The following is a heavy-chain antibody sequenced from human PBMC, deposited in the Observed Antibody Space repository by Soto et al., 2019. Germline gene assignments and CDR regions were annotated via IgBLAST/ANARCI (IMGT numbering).Heavy chain of an antibody. D-gene: IGHD1-26*01. J-gene: IGHJ3*02. V-gene: IGHV3-30*18. CDR1: GFTFSTYG. Sequence: QVQLVESGGGVVQPGRSLRLSCAASGFTFSTYGMHWVRQAPGKGLEWVAVMGNDGITTFYADSVKGRFTISRDNSKNTSFLQMNSLRADDTAVYYCAKEFQWELHAFDIWGQGTMVTVSS. CDR3: AKEFQWELHAFDI. CDR2: MGNDGITT.